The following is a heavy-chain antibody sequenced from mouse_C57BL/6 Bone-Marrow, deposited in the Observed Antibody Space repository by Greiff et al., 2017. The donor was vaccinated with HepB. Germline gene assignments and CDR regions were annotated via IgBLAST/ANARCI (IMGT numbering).Heavy chain of an antibody. Sequence: QVQLQQPGAELVKPGASVKMSCKASGYTFTSYWITWVKQRPGQGLEWIGDIYPGSGSTNYNEKFKSKATLTVDTSSSTAYMQLSSLTSEDSAVYYCARDSRGNYYYFDYWGQGTLVTVSA. V-gene: IGHV1-55*01. J-gene: IGHJ3*01. D-gene: IGHD2-1*01. CDR2: IYPGSGST. CDR1: GYTFTSYW. CDR3: ARDSRGNYYYFDY.